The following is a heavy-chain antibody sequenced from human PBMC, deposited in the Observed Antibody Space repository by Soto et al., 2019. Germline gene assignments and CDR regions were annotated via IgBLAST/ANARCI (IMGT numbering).Heavy chain of an antibody. CDR2: IYYSGST. D-gene: IGHD3-9*01. CDR1: GGSISSGGYY. V-gene: IGHV4-31*03. J-gene: IGHJ3*02. CDR3: ARDSANYDILTGYYPPNAFDI. Sequence: SETLSLTCTVSGGSISSGGYYWSWIRQHPGKGLEWIGYIYYSGSTYYNPSLKSRVTISVDTSKNQFSLKLSSVTAADTAVYYCARDSANYDILTGYYPPNAFDIWGQGTIVTVSS.